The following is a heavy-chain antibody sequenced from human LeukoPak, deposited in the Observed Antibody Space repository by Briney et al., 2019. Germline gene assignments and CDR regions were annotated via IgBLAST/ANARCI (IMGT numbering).Heavy chain of an antibody. Sequence: PGGTLRLSCAASGFTFSSHGMNWVRQAPGKGLEWVSAISGSGGSTYYADSVKGRFTISRDNSKNTLYLQMNSLRAEDTAVYYCAKANSYGSGSYWAYWGQGTLVTVSS. CDR1: GFTFSSHG. CDR2: ISGSGGST. J-gene: IGHJ4*02. CDR3: AKANSYGSGSYWAY. V-gene: IGHV3-23*01. D-gene: IGHD3-10*01.